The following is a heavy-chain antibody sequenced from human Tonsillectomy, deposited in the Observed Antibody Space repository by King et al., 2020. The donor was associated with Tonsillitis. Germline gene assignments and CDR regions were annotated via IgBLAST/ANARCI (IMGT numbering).Heavy chain of an antibody. CDR3: ATMGASLSPVAYFDY. CDR2: ISRSGGST. J-gene: IGHJ4*02. CDR1: GFTFSSYA. Sequence: VQLVQSGGGLVQPGGSLRLSCAASGFTFSSYAMNWVRQAPGKGLEWVSAISRSGGSTYYADSVKGRFTISRDKSKNTLYLQMNSLRAEDTAVYYCATMGASLSPVAYFDYWGQGTLVTVSS. D-gene: IGHD3-16*01. V-gene: IGHV3-23*04.